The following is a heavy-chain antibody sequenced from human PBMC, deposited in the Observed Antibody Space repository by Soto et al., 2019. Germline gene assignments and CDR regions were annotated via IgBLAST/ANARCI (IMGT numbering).Heavy chain of an antibody. CDR1: GGSISRDDYY. D-gene: IGHD5-12*01. Sequence: PWETLSLTCTVSGGSISRDDYYWSWIRQPPGKGLEWIGYIYHSGTTYYNPSLKSRITMSVDTSKNQFSLSLTSVTAADTAVYFCARDIPSSGGYDNWLDPWGQGTLVTVSS. J-gene: IGHJ5*02. CDR3: ARDIPSSGGYDNWLDP. CDR2: IYHSGTT. V-gene: IGHV4-30-4*01.